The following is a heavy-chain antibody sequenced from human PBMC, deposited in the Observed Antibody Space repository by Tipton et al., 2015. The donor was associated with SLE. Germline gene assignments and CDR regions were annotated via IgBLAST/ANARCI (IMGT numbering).Heavy chain of an antibody. J-gene: IGHJ3*02. CDR3: ARAEGSWDAFDI. V-gene: IGHV4-59*11. CDR2: IYYTGNT. CDR1: GGSMSYHY. Sequence: TLSLTCSVSGGSMSYHYWSWIRQPPGKGLEWIGYIYYTGNTNYNPSLKSRVTMSVDTSKSQFSLKLSSVTAADTAVYYCARAEGSWDAFDIWGQGTMVTVSS. D-gene: IGHD2-15*01.